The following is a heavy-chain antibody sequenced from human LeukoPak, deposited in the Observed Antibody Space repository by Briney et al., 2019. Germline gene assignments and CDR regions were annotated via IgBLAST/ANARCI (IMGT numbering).Heavy chain of an antibody. J-gene: IGHJ4*02. Sequence: SETLSLTCTVSGGSISSGDYYWSWIRQPPGKGLEWIGYIYYSGSTYYNPSLKSRVTISVDTSKNRFSLKLSSVTAADTAVYYCARERVYSGYDVGLYFDYWGQGTLVTVSS. D-gene: IGHD5-12*01. CDR2: IYYSGST. CDR1: GGSISSGDYY. CDR3: ARERVYSGYDVGLYFDY. V-gene: IGHV4-30-4*01.